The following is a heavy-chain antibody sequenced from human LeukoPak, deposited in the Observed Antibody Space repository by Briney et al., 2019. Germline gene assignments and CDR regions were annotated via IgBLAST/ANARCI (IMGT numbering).Heavy chain of an antibody. CDR1: GFTFSSYG. Sequence: GGSLRLSCAASGFTFSSYGMPWVRQAPGKGLEWVAVISYDGSNKYYADSVKGRFTISRDNSKNTLYLQMNSLRAEDTAVYYCAKDVGPTVTTSFDIWGQGTMVTVSS. J-gene: IGHJ3*02. V-gene: IGHV3-30*18. D-gene: IGHD4-17*01. CDR3: AKDVGPTVTTSFDI. CDR2: ISYDGSNK.